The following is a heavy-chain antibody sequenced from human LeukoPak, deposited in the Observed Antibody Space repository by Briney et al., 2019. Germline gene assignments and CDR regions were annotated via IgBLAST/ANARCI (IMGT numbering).Heavy chain of an antibody. D-gene: IGHD6-19*01. J-gene: IGHJ3*02. CDR3: AKDLGGSGWPFHDAFDI. V-gene: IGHV3-30*02. CDR1: GFTFSSYA. Sequence: GGSLRLSCAASGFTFSSYAMNWGRQAPGKGLQWVAFLRYDGSNKYYADSVRGRFTISRDNSKNTLYLQMNSLRVEDTAVYYCAKDLGGSGWPFHDAFDIWGQGTMVTVPS. CDR2: LRYDGSNK.